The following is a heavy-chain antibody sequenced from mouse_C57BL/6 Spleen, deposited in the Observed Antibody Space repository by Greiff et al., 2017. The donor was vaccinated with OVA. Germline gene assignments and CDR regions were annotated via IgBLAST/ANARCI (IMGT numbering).Heavy chain of an antibody. V-gene: IGHV5-6*01. CDR3: TDYDWFAY. D-gene: IGHD2-4*01. CDR1: GFTFSSYG. CDR2: ISSGGSYT. J-gene: IGHJ3*01. Sequence: EVQLVEFGGDLVKPGGSLKLSCAASGFTFSSYGMSWVRQTPDKRLEWVATISSGGSYTYYPDSVKGRFTISRDNAKNTLYLQMSSLKSEDTAMYYCTDYDWFAYWGQGTLVTVSA.